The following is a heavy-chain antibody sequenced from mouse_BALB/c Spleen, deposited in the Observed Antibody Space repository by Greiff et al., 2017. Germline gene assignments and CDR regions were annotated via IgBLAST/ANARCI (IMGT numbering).Heavy chain of an antibody. V-gene: IGHV5-6-5*01. Sequence: EVQVVESGGGLVKPGGSLKLSCAASGFAFSSYDMSWVRQTPEKRLEWVAYISSGGSTYYPDSVKGRFTISRDNARNILYLQMSSLRSEDTAMYYCARKKYGKDAMDYWGQGTSVTVSS. CDR3: ARKKYGKDAMDY. CDR1: GFAFSSYD. D-gene: IGHD2-10*02. J-gene: IGHJ4*01. CDR2: ISSGGST.